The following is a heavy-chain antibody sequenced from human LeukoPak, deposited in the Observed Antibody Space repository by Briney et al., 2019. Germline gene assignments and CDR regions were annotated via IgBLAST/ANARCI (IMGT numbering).Heavy chain of an antibody. CDR1: GFSFSTYA. D-gene: IGHD1-26*01. J-gene: IGHJ6*03. V-gene: IGHV3-23*01. CDR2: ICAGGATI. Sequence: PGGSLRLSCAASGFSFSTYAMSWVRQAPGKGLEWVSAICAGGATIYHADSVKGRFTVSRDNSKNTLYLHMNSLRAEDTAIYYCAKDSGGTYFYYYYYMDVWGKGTTVTVSS. CDR3: AKDSGGTYFYYYYYMDV.